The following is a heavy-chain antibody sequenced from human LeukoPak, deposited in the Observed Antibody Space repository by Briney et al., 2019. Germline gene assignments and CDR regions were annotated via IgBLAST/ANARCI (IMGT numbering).Heavy chain of an antibody. V-gene: IGHV3-15*01. Sequence: PGGSLRLSCAASGFTFSNAWMSWVRRAPGKGLEWVGRIKIKTDGGTTDYAAPVKGRFTISRDDSKNTLYLQMNSLKTEDTAVYYCTTVLLGGYGVYWGQGTLVTVSS. CDR3: TTVLLGGYGVY. D-gene: IGHD5-12*01. J-gene: IGHJ4*02. CDR2: IKIKTDGGTT. CDR1: GFTFSNAW.